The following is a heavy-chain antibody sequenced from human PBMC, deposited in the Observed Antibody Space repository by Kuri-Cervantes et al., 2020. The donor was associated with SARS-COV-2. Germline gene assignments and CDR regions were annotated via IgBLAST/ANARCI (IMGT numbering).Heavy chain of an antibody. CDR3: AQDVSQLGRACRY. V-gene: IGHV3-23*01. D-gene: IGHD6-6*01. Sequence: GSLRLSCAASGFSFSSYAMSWVRQAPGKGLEWVSAISGSGDNTYYADSVKGRFTISRDNSQNTVYLQMNSLRGEDTALYYCAQDVSQLGRACRYWGQGTLVTSPQ. CDR1: GFSFSSYA. CDR2: ISGSGDNT. J-gene: IGHJ4*02.